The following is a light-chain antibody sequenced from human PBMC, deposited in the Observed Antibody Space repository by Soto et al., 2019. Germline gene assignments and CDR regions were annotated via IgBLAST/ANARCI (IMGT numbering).Light chain of an antibody. V-gene: IGKV3-20*01. J-gene: IGKJ1*01. Sequence: EIVLTQSPGTLSLSPGERASLSCRASQSVSSSYLAWYQQKPGQAPRLLIYGASSRATGIPDRFSGRGSGTEFTLTISRLEPEDFAVYYGQQYAGSPPRTCGQGHKVEI. CDR3: QQYAGSPPRT. CDR2: GAS. CDR1: QSVSSSY.